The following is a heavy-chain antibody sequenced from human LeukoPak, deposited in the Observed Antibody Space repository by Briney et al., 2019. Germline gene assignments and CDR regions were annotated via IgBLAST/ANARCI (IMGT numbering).Heavy chain of an antibody. CDR3: AKKYGDCGGDCHYYYGMDV. V-gene: IGHV3-53*01. J-gene: IGHJ6*02. D-gene: IGHD2-21*02. CDR1: GFTVSSNY. Sequence: GGSLRLSCAASGFTVSSNYMSWVRQAPGKGLEWVSVIYSGGSTYYADSAKGRFTISRDNSNNTLYLQMNNLITEDTAVYCCAKKYGDCGGDCHYYYGMDVWGQGTTVTVSS. CDR2: IYSGGST.